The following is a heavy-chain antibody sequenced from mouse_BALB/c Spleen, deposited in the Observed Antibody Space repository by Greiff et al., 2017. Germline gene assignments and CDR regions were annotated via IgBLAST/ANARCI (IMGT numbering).Heavy chain of an antibody. CDR1: GFNIKDTY. Sequence: VHVKQSGAELVKPGASVKLSCTASGFNIKDTYMHWVKQRPEQGLEWIGRIDPANGNTKYDPKFQGKATITADTSSNTAYLQLSSLTSEDTAVYYCARSVYCFDYWGQGTTLTVSS. CDR3: ARSVYCFDY. CDR2: IDPANGNT. V-gene: IGHV14-3*02. J-gene: IGHJ2*01. D-gene: IGHD1-1*01.